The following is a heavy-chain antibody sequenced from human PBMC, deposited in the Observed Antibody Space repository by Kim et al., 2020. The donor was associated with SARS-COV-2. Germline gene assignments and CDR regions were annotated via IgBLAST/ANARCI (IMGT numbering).Heavy chain of an antibody. CDR1: GFTFSSYE. J-gene: IGHJ4*02. CDR3: ARDGGSLFPYYFDY. CDR2: ISSSGSTI. D-gene: IGHD1-26*01. V-gene: IGHV3-48*03. Sequence: GGSLRLSCAASGFTFSSYEMNWVRQAPGKGLEWVSYISSSGSTIYYADSVKGRFTISRDNAKNSLYLQMNSLRAEDTAVYYCARDGGSLFPYYFDYWGQGTLVTVSS.